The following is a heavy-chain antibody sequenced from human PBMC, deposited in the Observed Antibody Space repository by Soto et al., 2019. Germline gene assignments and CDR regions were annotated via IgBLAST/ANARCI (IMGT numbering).Heavy chain of an antibody. CDR2: IRNKANSYTT. V-gene: IGHV3-72*01. D-gene: IGHD3-10*01. Sequence: PGGSLRLSCAASGFTFSDHYMDWVRQAPGKGLEWVGRIRNKANSYTTEYAASVKGRFTISRDESKNSVYLQMNSLKTEDAAVYYCARDLGRYGSGDFDYWGQGTLVTVSS. J-gene: IGHJ4*02. CDR1: GFTFSDHY. CDR3: ARDLGRYGSGDFDY.